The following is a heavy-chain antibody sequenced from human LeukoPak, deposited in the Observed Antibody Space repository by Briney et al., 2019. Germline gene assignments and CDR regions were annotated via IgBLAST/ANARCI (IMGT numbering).Heavy chain of an antibody. V-gene: IGHV3-23*01. Sequence: GGSQRLSCAASGFTFNNYAMGWVRQAPGEGLEWVSDISDSGGSTYNADSARGRFTISRDNSKNTLYLQMNSLRAEDTAIYYCAKARVPTGNGYYSDWGQGTLVTVSS. CDR3: AKARVPTGNGYYSD. CDR1: GFTFNNYA. CDR2: ISDSGGST. D-gene: IGHD3-22*01. J-gene: IGHJ4*02.